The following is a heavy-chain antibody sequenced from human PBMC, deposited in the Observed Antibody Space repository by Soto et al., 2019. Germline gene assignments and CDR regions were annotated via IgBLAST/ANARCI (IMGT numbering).Heavy chain of an antibody. D-gene: IGHD2-2*01. V-gene: IGHV3-7*01. CDR2: INQGGSQK. J-gene: IGHJ4*02. CDR1: GFTFSSYW. Sequence: LRLSCAASGFTFSSYWMSWVRQAPGKGLEWVANINQGGSQKYYVDSVKGRFTISRDNAKNSLYLQMNSLRAEDTAVYYCARIYCSTTSCYYDYWGQGTLVTVSS. CDR3: ARIYCSTTSCYYDY.